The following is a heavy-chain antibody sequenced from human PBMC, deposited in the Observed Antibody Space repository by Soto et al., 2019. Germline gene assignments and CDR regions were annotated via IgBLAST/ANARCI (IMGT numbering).Heavy chain of an antibody. CDR1: GFTFDDYA. D-gene: IGHD6-13*01. Sequence: GWSLRLSCAASGFTFDDYAMHWVRQVPGKGLEWVSGGSWKSGNIGYADSVKGRFTISRNNAKSSLYLQMNSLREEDTAFYYCAKDFDRITPVGKPLDVWGQGTPVTVSS. V-gene: IGHV3-9*01. J-gene: IGHJ6*02. CDR2: GSWKSGNI. CDR3: AKDFDRITPVGKPLDV.